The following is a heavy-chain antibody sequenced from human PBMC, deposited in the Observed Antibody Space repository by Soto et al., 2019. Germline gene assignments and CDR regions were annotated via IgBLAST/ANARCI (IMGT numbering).Heavy chain of an antibody. V-gene: IGHV4-38-2*01. CDR3: ARVRRIGMSGSPGDS. J-gene: IGHJ4*02. CDR2: IYFTGTT. Sequence: SETLSLTCDVSGYAISSGFYWAWIRQPPGKRLEWIGNIYFTGTTSYNPSLKTRVTMSVDTSKNQFSLRLSSVTAADTAVFYCARVRRIGMSGSPGDSWGQGTQVTVYS. CDR1: GYAISSGFY. D-gene: IGHD3-10*01.